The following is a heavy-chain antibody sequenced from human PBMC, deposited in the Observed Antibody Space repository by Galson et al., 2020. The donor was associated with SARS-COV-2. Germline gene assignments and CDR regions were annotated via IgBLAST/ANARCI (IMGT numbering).Heavy chain of an antibody. Sequence: GESLKISCAASEFTFSDYYMNWIRQAPGKGPEWISYISGSGSITYYADSVKGRFTISRDNAKNSLYLQMNSLRAEDTAVYYCARFSWRYYYYGMDVWGQGTTVTVSS. CDR1: EFTFSDYY. CDR2: ISGSGSIT. D-gene: IGHD1-1*01. J-gene: IGHJ6*02. V-gene: IGHV3-11*01. CDR3: ARFSWRYYYYGMDV.